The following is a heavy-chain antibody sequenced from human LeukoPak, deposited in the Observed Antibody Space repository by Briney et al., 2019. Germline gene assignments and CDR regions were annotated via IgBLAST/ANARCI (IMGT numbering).Heavy chain of an antibody. CDR1: GFTFSSYS. V-gene: IGHV3-48*01. CDR2: ISSSSSTI. D-gene: IGHD2-15*01. Sequence: GGSLRLSCAASGFTFSSYSMNWVRQAPGKGLEWVSYISSSSSTIYYADSVKGRFTISRDNSKNTLYLQMNSLRADDTAVYYCAKEFCSSDSCYWAYFDHWGQGTLVTVSS. J-gene: IGHJ4*02. CDR3: AKEFCSSDSCYWAYFDH.